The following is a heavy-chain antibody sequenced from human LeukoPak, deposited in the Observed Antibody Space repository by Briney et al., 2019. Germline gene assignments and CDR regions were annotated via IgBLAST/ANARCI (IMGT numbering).Heavy chain of an antibody. CDR2: IYTSGST. V-gene: IGHV4-4*07. Sequence: SETLSLTCNVSGGSISSYYWSWIRQPAGKGLEWIGHIYTSGSTTYNPSLKSRVTMSADTSKNQFSLKLTSATAADTAVYYCARERGFYGSGSPGDLDYWGQGTLVTVSS. CDR3: ARERGFYGSGSPGDLDY. J-gene: IGHJ4*02. D-gene: IGHD3-10*01. CDR1: GGSISSYY.